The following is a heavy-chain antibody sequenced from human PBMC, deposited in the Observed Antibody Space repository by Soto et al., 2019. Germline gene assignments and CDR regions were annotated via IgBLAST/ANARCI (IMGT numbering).Heavy chain of an antibody. CDR1: GGTFSSSA. CDR2: IIPIFGAA. CDR3: ASRTSSRRREGCLAH. Sequence: SSVKVSCKASGGTFSSSALCWVRQAPGQGLEWMGGIIPIFGAAYYAQKFQGRITTTADESTTTAYMALSSLRSVDTAPYYCASRTSSRRREGCLAHWGHGTRVTVSS. J-gene: IGHJ4*01. D-gene: IGHD2-2*01. V-gene: IGHV1-69*13.